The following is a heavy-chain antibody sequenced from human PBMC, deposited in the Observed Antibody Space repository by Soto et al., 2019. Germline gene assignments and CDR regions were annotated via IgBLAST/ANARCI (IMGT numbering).Heavy chain of an antibody. CDR3: AKDVHYYDSSGYIYGMDV. CDR1: GFTFDDNT. CDR2: ISWDGGST. Sequence: EVQLVESGGVVVQPGGSLRLSCAASGFTFDDNTMHWVRQAPGKGLEWVSLISWDGGSTYYADSVKGRFTISRDNSKNSPYLQMNSLRTEDTALYYCAKDVHYYDSSGYIYGMDVWGQGTTVTVSS. D-gene: IGHD3-22*01. V-gene: IGHV3-43*01. J-gene: IGHJ6*02.